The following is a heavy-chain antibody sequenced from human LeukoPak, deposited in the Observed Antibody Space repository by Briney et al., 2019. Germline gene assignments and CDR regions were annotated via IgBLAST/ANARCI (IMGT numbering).Heavy chain of an antibody. CDR2: INPSGGST. D-gene: IGHD3-10*01. CDR3: ARDSLTMVRGVNWFDP. Sequence: ASVKVSCKASGYTFTSYYMHWVRQAPGQGLEWMGIINPSGGSTSYAQKFQGRVTMTRDMSTSTVYMELSSLRSEDTAVYYCARDSLTMVRGVNWFDPWGQGTLVTVSS. J-gene: IGHJ5*02. CDR1: GYTFTSYY. V-gene: IGHV1-46*01.